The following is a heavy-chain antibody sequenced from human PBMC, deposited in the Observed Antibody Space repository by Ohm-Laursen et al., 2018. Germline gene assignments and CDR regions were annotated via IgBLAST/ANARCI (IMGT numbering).Heavy chain of an antibody. Sequence: SLRLSCTATGFTFSTYAMHWVRQAPGKGLEWVAVMSFDGSNKYYGESVKGRFTISRDNSKNTLFLQMNSLRAEDTAVYYCASLVEMSTPDDYWGQGTLVTVSS. J-gene: IGHJ4*02. V-gene: IGHV3-30*03. CDR3: ASLVEMSTPDDY. CDR1: GFTFSTYA. D-gene: IGHD5-24*01. CDR2: MSFDGSNK.